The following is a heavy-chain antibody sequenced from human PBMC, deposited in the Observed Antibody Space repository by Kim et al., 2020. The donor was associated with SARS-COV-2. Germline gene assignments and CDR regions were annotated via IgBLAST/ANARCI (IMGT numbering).Heavy chain of an antibody. CDR3: AREEAPGGALCG. V-gene: IGHV4-30-2*05. D-gene: IGHD1-26*01. J-gene: IGHJ4*02. Sequence: SSNPSLKSRVTISVDTSKNQFSLKLSSVTAADTAVYYCAREEAPGGALCGWGQGTLVTVSS.